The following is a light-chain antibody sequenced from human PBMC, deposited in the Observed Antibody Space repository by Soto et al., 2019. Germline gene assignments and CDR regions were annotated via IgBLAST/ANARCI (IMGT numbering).Light chain of an antibody. Sequence: DIQMTQSPSSLSASVEDGVIITCRASQSISNHLNWYQQKPGKAPDLLIYDASSLHSGVPSRFSGSGSGTDFTLTISSLQPEDFATYYCQQSFSSPPWTFGQGTKVDIK. V-gene: IGKV1-39*01. CDR2: DAS. CDR3: QQSFSSPPWT. CDR1: QSISNH. J-gene: IGKJ1*01.